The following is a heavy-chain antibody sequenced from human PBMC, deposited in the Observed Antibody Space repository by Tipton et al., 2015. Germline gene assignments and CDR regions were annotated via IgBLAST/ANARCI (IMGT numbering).Heavy chain of an antibody. Sequence: SLRLSCAASGFTFSIFAMSWVRQPPGKGLERVSSISTSGGSTYYADSVKGRFTISRDNSKNTLFLQMNSLRAEDTAVYYCAKAGHSYGEVYFDCWGQGTLVTVSS. CDR2: ISTSGGST. D-gene: IGHD5-18*01. V-gene: IGHV3-23*01. J-gene: IGHJ4*02. CDR3: AKAGHSYGEVYFDC. CDR1: GFTFSIFA.